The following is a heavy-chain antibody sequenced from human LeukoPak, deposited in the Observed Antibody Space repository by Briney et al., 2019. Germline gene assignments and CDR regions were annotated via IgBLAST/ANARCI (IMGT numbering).Heavy chain of an antibody. J-gene: IGHJ4*02. CDR1: GFTFGDYA. CDR2: IRSKAYGGTA. D-gene: IGHD4-23*01. CDR3: ATQYGGDY. V-gene: IGHV3-49*04. Sequence: GGSLRLSCTASGFTFGDYAMSWVRQAPGKGLEWVGFIRSKAYGGTAEYAGSVKGRFTISRDDSKSIAYLQMNSLKTEYTAVYYCATQYGGDYWGQGTLVTVSS.